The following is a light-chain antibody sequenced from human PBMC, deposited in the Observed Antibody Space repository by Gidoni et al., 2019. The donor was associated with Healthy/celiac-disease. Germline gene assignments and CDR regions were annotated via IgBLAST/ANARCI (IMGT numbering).Light chain of an antibody. Sequence: QSVLTQPPSASGTPGQRATISCSGSSPNIGSNTLNWYQQLPGPAPKLLIYSNNQRPSGVPDRFSGSKSGTSASLAISGLQSEDEADYYCAAWDDSLNGWVFGGGTKLTVL. CDR2: SNN. J-gene: IGLJ3*02. CDR3: AAWDDSLNGWV. CDR1: SPNIGSNT. V-gene: IGLV1-44*01.